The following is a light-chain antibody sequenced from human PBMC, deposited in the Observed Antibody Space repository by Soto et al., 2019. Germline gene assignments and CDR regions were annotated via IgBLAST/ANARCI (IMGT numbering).Light chain of an antibody. CDR3: QQYGTSPLT. CDR1: QTVNSNY. Sequence: EIVLTQSPGTLSLSPGERATLSCRASQTVNSNYLAWYQQRPGQSPRLLISGASIRATGIPNRFSGSGSGADFTLTITRLDPEDFAVYYCQQYGTSPLTFGGGTKVDI. J-gene: IGKJ4*01. V-gene: IGKV3-20*01. CDR2: GAS.